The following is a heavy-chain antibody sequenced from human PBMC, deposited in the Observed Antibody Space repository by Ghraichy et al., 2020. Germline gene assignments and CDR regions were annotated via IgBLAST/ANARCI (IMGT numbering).Heavy chain of an antibody. CDR1: GGSISSGCYY. J-gene: IGHJ4*02. CDR2: IYYSGST. Sequence: SETLSLTCTVSGGSISSGCYYWSWIRQYPGKGLEWIGYIYYSGSTYYNPSLKSRVTISVDTSKNQFSLKLSSVTVADTAVYYCARGQMTLDFWSGYSRGYFDYWGQGTLVTVSS. V-gene: IGHV4-31*03. CDR3: ARGQMTLDFWSGYSRGYFDY. D-gene: IGHD3-3*01.